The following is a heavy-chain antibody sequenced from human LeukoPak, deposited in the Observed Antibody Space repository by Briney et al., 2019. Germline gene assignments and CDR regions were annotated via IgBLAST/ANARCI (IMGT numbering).Heavy chain of an antibody. CDR3: ARVGTYGSGSYLSWLDY. CDR2: IYYSGST. D-gene: IGHD3-10*01. V-gene: IGHV4-59*01. Sequence: SETLSLTCTVSGGSISSYYWSWIRQPPGKGLEWIGYIYYSGSTNYNPSLKSRVTISVDTSKNQFSLKLSSVTAADTAVYYYARVGTYGSGSYLSWLDYWGQGTLVTVSS. CDR1: GGSISSYY. J-gene: IGHJ4*02.